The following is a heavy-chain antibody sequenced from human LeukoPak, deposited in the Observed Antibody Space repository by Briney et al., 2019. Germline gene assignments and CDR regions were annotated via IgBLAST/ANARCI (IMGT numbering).Heavy chain of an antibody. J-gene: IGHJ6*02. V-gene: IGHV3-23*01. D-gene: IGHD5-18*01. CDR2: VNADGGNT. CDR1: GFTFDNYR. Sequence: GGSLRLSCAASGFTFDNYRMSWVRQAPGKGLEWVSTVNADGGNTYYADSVKGRFTISRDNSKSTLILQMNSLRVEDTAVYYCAKTRGQDAAMAKYYYYGMDVWGQGTTVTVSS. CDR3: AKTRGQDAAMAKYYYYGMDV.